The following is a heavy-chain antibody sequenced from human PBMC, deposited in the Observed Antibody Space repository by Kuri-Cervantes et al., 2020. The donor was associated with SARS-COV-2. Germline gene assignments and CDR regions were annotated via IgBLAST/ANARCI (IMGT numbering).Heavy chain of an antibody. CDR1: GGSISTYY. J-gene: IGHJ6*02. V-gene: IGHV4-59*01. CDR3: ARESNYSHYYGTEV. Sequence: SETLSLTCTASGGSISTYYWSRIRQPPGKGLEWIGYIYYSGSTTYNPSLKSRVTISVDTSKNQFSLELDSVTAADTAVYYCARESNYSHYYGTEVWGQGTTVTVSS. CDR2: IYYSGST.